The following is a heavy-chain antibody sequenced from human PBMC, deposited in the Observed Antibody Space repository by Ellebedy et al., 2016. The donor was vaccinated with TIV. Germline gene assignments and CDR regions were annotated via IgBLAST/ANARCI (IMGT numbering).Heavy chain of an antibody. CDR3: TTDLSGDLLRFDY. CDR1: GFTFSNAW. D-gene: IGHD3-3*01. CDR2: IKSKTDGGTT. Sequence: GESLKISCAASGFTFSNAWMSWVRQAPGKGLEWVGRIKSKTDGGTTDYAAPVKGRFTISRDDSKNTLYLQMNSLKTEDTAVYYCTTDLSGDLLRFDYWGQGTLVTVSS. V-gene: IGHV3-15*01. J-gene: IGHJ4*02.